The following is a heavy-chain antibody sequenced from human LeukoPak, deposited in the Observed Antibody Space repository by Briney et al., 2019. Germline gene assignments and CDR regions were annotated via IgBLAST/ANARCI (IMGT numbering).Heavy chain of an antibody. V-gene: IGHV4-39*07. J-gene: IGHJ4*02. CDR2: IYYSGNT. CDR1: GGSISSSSYY. Sequence: SETLSLTCTVSGGSISSSSYYWGWIRQPPGKGLEWIGSIYYSGNTYYNPSLKSRVTISVDTSKNQFSLKLSSVTAADTAVYYCARGADSSSWYPIHWGQGTLVTVSS. D-gene: IGHD6-13*01. CDR3: ARGADSSSWYPIH.